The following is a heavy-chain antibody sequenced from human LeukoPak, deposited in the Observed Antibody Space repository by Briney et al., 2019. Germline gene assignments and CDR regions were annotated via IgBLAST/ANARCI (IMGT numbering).Heavy chain of an antibody. Sequence: GGSLRLSCAASGFTFSSYAMHWVRQAPGKGLEWVAVISYDGSNNYYADSVKGRFTISRDNSKNTLYLQMNSLRAEDTAVYYCARVLYGDSLSTFDYWGQGTLVTVSS. CDR2: ISYDGSNN. CDR1: GFTFSSYA. D-gene: IGHD4-17*01. V-gene: IGHV3-30*04. J-gene: IGHJ4*02. CDR3: ARVLYGDSLSTFDY.